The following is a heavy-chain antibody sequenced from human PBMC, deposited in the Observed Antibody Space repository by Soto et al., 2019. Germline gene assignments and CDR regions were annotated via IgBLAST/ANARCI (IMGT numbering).Heavy chain of an antibody. D-gene: IGHD6-19*01. CDR2: IYYSGST. CDR3: ARDSLIAVAGFGYNWFDP. V-gene: IGHV4-59*01. Sequence: PSETLSLTCTVSGGSISSYYWSWIRQPPGKGLEWIGYIYYSGSTNYNPSLKSRVTISVDTSKNQFSLKLGSVTAADTAVYYCARDSLIAVAGFGYNWFDPWGQGTLVTVSS. J-gene: IGHJ5*02. CDR1: GGSISSYY.